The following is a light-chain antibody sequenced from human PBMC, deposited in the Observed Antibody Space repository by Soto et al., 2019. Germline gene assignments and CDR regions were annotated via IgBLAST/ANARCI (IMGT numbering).Light chain of an antibody. Sequence: SVFTEAPGTLSLSPGERTPLSCRASQSLTNSFIAWYQQKPGQAPRLLIYDTSSRATGIPDRFSGSGSGTDFTLTISRLEPEDFAVFFCQQYGTSEIIFGQGTRLEI. CDR3: QQYGTSEII. CDR1: QSLTNSF. J-gene: IGKJ5*01. V-gene: IGKV3-20*01. CDR2: DTS.